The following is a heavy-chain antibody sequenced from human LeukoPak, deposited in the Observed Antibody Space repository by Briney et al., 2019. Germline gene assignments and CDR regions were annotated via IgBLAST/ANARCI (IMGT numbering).Heavy chain of an antibody. CDR2: IIPIFGTA. J-gene: IGHJ4*02. D-gene: IGHD5-18*01. CDR3: ARTEAGIQLPDY. CDR1: GGTFSSYA. V-gene: IGHV1-69*01. Sequence: ASVKVSCKASGGTFSSYAISWVRQAPGQGLEWMGGIIPIFGTANYAQKFQGRVTITADESTSTAYMELSSLRSEDTAVYYCARTEAGIQLPDYWGQGTLVTVSS.